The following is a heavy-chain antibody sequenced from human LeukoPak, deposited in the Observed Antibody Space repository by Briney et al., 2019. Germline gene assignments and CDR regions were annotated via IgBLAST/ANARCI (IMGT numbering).Heavy chain of an antibody. V-gene: IGHV1-18*01. D-gene: IGHD1-7*01. CDR3: ARTNYVSVAYYMDV. CDR1: GYTFTSYG. CDR2: ISAYNGNT. J-gene: IGHJ6*03. Sequence: ASVKVSCKASGYTFTSYGISWVRQAPGQGLEWMGWISAYNGNTNYAQKLQGRVTMTTDTSTSTAFMELRSLRSDDTAVYYCARTNYVSVAYYMDVWGKGTTVTVSS.